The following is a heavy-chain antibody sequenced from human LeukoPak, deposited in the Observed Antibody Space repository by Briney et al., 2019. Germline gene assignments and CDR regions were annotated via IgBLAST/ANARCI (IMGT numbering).Heavy chain of an antibody. Sequence: GGSLRLSCAASGFTFSSYALSWVRQAPGKGLEWVSAISGSGGSTYYADSVKGRFTISRDNSKNTLYLQMNSLRAEDTAVNYCAKATGYSSSWYPFDYWGQGTLVTVSS. J-gene: IGHJ4*02. V-gene: IGHV3-23*01. CDR3: AKATGYSSSWYPFDY. CDR2: ISGSGGST. D-gene: IGHD6-13*01. CDR1: GFTFSSYA.